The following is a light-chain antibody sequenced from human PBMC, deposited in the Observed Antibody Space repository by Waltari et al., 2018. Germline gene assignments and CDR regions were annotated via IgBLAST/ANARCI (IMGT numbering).Light chain of an antibody. CDR2: LGS. Sequence: DIVMTQSPPSLPVTPGEPASISCSSSQSLLHVNGYNYLDWYLQKPGQSPQLLIYLGSNRASGVPDRFSGSGSGTDFTLKISRVEAEDVGVYYCMQALQTPLTFGGGTKVEIK. V-gene: IGKV2-28*01. CDR3: MQALQTPLT. J-gene: IGKJ4*01. CDR1: QSLLHVNGYNY.